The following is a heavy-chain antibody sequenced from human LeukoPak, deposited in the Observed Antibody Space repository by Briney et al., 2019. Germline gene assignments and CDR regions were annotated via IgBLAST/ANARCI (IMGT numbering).Heavy chain of an antibody. J-gene: IGHJ6*03. V-gene: IGHV4-34*01. D-gene: IGHD1-7*01. Sequence: PETLSLTCAVYGGSFSNYYWSWIRQPPGRGLEWIGEINDSGRTNYNPSLMSRVTVSVDTSKNQFSLRLTSVTATDTAVYYCARRWNYGRNYYIDVWGNGATVSVSS. CDR1: GGSFSNYY. CDR2: INDSGRT. CDR3: ARRWNYGRNYYIDV.